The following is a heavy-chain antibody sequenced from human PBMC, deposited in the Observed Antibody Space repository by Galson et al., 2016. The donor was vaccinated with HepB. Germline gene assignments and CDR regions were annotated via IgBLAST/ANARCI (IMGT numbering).Heavy chain of an antibody. D-gene: IGHD3-10*02. J-gene: IGHJ4*02. CDR1: GFTFNKYG. CDR2: DSVHGGRK. V-gene: IGHV3-30*18. Sequence: SLRLSCAASGFTFNKYGMHWVRQAPGKGLEWVAADSVHGGRKFYADAVKGRFTISRDSANNMLFLQMTSLRADDTAVYYCAKRHEYCPPVGCSVDYWGQGTPVSASS. CDR3: AKRHEYCPPVGCSVDY.